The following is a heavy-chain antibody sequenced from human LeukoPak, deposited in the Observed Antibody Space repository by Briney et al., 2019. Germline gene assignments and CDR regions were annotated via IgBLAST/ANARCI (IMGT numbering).Heavy chain of an antibody. Sequence: ASVKVSCKVSGYSLSELSTHWVRQAPGQGLEWMGGFDPGDDETIYAQKFPGRVTMTEDTSTDTAYLELSSLRSEDTAVYFCATEKDLLLDSWGQGTPVTVSS. J-gene: IGHJ5*01. CDR2: FDPGDDET. CDR3: ATEKDLLLDS. D-gene: IGHD1-26*01. V-gene: IGHV1-24*01. CDR1: GYSLSELS.